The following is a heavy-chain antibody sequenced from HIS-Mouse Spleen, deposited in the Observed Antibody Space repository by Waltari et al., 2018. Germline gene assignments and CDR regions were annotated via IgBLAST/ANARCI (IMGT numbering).Heavy chain of an antibody. CDR2: ISYDGSNK. J-gene: IGHJ4*02. CDR3: TTVVRWNYSTVDFFDY. Sequence: QVQLVESGGGVVQPGRSLRLSCAASGFTFSSYAMHWVRQAPGKGLEWVAVISYDGSNKSYADSGKGRFTISRDNSKNTLYLQMNSLRAEDTAVYYCTTVVRWNYSTVDFFDYWGQGTLVTVSS. D-gene: IGHD1-7*01. V-gene: IGHV3-30*04. CDR1: GFTFSSYA.